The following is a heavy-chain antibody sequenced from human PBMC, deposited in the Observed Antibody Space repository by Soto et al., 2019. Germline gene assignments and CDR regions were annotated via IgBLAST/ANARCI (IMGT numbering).Heavy chain of an antibody. D-gene: IGHD2-21*01. CDR2: ISYDGSNK. Sequence: GGSLRLSCAASGFTFSSYGMHWVRQAPGKGLEWVAVISYDGSNKYYADSVKGRFTISRDNSKNTLYLQMNSLRAEDTAVYYCAKDDGIIWFDPWGQGTLVTVSS. CDR1: GFTFSSYG. J-gene: IGHJ5*02. V-gene: IGHV3-30*18. CDR3: AKDDGIIWFDP.